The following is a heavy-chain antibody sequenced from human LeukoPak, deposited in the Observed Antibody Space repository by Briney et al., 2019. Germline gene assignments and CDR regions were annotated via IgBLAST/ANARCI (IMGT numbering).Heavy chain of an antibody. CDR1: GGSISLSYYY. J-gene: IGHJ6*03. V-gene: IGHV4-39*07. CDR3: ASGQSWLAYYYMDV. D-gene: IGHD6-19*01. Sequence: SETLSLTCSVSGGSISLSYYYWGWIRQPPGKGLEWIGEINHSGSTNYNPSLKSRVTISVDTSKNQFSLKLSSVTAADTAVYYCASGQSWLAYYYMDVWGKGTTVTVSS. CDR2: INHSGST.